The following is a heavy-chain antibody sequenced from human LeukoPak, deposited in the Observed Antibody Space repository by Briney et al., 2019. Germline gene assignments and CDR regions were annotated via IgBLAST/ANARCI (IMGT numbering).Heavy chain of an antibody. V-gene: IGHV4-34*01. D-gene: IGHD3-22*01. CDR2: INHSGST. CDR1: GGSFSGYY. J-gene: IGHJ4*02. CDR3: ARGGRWGWSLLRVFDY. Sequence: PSETLSLTCAVYGGSFSGYYWSWIRQPPGKGVEWIGEINHSGSTNYNPSLKSRVTISVDTSKDQFSLKLSSVTAADTAVYYCARGGRWGWSLLRVFDYWGQGTLVTVSS.